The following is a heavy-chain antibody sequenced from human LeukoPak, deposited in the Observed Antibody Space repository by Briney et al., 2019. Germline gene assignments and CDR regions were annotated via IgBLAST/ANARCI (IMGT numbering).Heavy chain of an antibody. CDR3: ARGQEMATMLGYFDY. CDR1: GFTVSSNY. D-gene: IGHD5-24*01. CDR2: IYSVGSA. Sequence: GGSLRLSCAASGFTVSSNYMSCVRQAPGKGLQWGSVIYSVGSAYYADSVRGRFTVSRDNSKNTLYLQMNSLRAEDTAVYYCARGQEMATMLGYFDYWGQGTLVTVSS. J-gene: IGHJ4*02. V-gene: IGHV3-53*01.